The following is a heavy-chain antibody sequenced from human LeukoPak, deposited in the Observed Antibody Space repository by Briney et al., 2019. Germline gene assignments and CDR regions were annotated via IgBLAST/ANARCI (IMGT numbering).Heavy chain of an antibody. J-gene: IGHJ4*02. CDR2: LNQDGSEK. V-gene: IGHV3-7*03. Sequence: GGSLRLSCAASGFTFSTYWMTWVRQAPGKGLEWVASLNQDGSEKYYVDSVKGRFTISRDNAQKSLYLEMKSLSAKDTAVYYCARAVTSTEGYWGQGTLVTISS. CDR1: GFTFSTYW. CDR3: ARAVTSTEGY.